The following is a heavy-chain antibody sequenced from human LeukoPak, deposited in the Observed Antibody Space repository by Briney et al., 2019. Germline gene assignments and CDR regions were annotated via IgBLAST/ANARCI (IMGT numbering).Heavy chain of an antibody. D-gene: IGHD2-2*01. CDR1: GFTFRSYS. CDR2: ISCSSSYI. Sequence: GGSLRLSCAASGFTFRSYSMNWVRQAPGKGLEWVSSISCSSSYIYYADSVKGRFTISRDNAKNSLYLQMNSLRAEDTAVYYCARAGIGGSSTSCDYWGQGTLVTVSS. CDR3: ARAGIGGSSTSCDY. V-gene: IGHV3-21*01. J-gene: IGHJ4*02.